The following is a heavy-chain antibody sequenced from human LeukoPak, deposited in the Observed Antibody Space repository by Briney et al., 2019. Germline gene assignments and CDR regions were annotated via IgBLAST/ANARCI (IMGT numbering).Heavy chain of an antibody. Sequence: GASVKVSCKASGYTFTGYYLHWVRQAPGQGLEWMGWIYPNTGGTKSTQKFPGRVSMTRDTSITTAYMEINRLTSDDTAVYYCAREPGTATGYWGQGTLVTVSS. V-gene: IGHV1-2*02. D-gene: IGHD1-1*01. J-gene: IGHJ4*02. CDR2: IYPNTGGT. CDR3: AREPGTATGY. CDR1: GYTFTGYY.